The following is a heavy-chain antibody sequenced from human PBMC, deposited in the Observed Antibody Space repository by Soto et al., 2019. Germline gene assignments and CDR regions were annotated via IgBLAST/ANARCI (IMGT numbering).Heavy chain of an antibody. CDR2: IIPIFGTA. V-gene: IGHV1-69*06. J-gene: IGHJ6*02. D-gene: IGHD2-2*01. CDR1: GGTFSSYA. Sequence: SVKVSCKASGGTFSSYAISWVRQAPGHGLEWMGGIIPIFGTANYAQKFQGRVTITADKSTSTAYMELSSLRSEDTAVYYCASPRADIVVVPAAQSYGMDVWGQGTTVTVSS. CDR3: ASPRADIVVVPAAQSYGMDV.